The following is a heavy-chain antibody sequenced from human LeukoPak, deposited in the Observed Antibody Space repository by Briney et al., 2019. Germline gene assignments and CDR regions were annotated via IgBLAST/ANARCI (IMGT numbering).Heavy chain of an antibody. V-gene: IGHV3-53*01. CDR3: ARNNGMDV. J-gene: IGHJ6*02. CDR2: FYSVGST. CDR1: GFTVSSNY. Sequence: GGSLRLSCAASGFTVSSNYMSWVRQAPGKGLEWVSVFYSVGSTYYADSVKGRFTISKDNAKNSLYLQMNSLRAEDTALYHCARNNGMDVWGQGTTVIVSS.